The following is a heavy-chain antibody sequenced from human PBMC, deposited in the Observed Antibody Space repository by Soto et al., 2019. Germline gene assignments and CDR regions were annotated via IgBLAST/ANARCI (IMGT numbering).Heavy chain of an antibody. CDR3: ARSSGWLTDF. Sequence: EVQLVESGGGLVQPGGSLRLSCAASGFTFSSYWMNWVRQAPVKGLEWVANIKQDGSETYYVDSVKGRFTNSRDNAKNSLYLQGISMRVEDTAVYYCARSSGWLTDFWGQGALVTVSS. V-gene: IGHV3-7*01. D-gene: IGHD6-19*01. J-gene: IGHJ4*02. CDR1: GFTFSSYW. CDR2: IKQDGSET.